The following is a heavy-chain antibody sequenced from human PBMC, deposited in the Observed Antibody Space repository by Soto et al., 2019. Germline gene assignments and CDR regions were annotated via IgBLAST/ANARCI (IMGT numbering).Heavy chain of an antibody. CDR1: GYTFTSYG. Sequence: ASVKVSCKASGYTFTSYGISWVRQAPGQGLEWMGWISAYNGNTNYAQKLQGRVTMTTDTSTSTAYMELRSLRSEDTAVYYCARVGSNYYYYYMDVWGKGTTVTVSS. D-gene: IGHD2-2*01. V-gene: IGHV1-18*01. CDR3: ARVGSNYYYYYMDV. J-gene: IGHJ6*03. CDR2: ISAYNGNT.